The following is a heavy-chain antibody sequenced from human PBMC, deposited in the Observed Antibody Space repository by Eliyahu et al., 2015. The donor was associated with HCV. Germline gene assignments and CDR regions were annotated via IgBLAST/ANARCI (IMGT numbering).Heavy chain of an antibody. CDR1: GFTFSSXYA. CDR3: AKRRKSYYDSSDLDY. J-gene: IGHJ4*02. CDR2: ISGSGGST. D-gene: IGHD3-22*01. Sequence: EVQLLESGGGLVQPGGSLRLSCAASGFTFSSXYAMSWVRQAPGKGLGWVSAISGSGGSTYYADSVKGRFTISRDNSKNTLYLQMNSLRAEDTAVYYCAKRRKSYYDSSDLDYWGQGTLVTVSS. V-gene: IGHV3-23*01.